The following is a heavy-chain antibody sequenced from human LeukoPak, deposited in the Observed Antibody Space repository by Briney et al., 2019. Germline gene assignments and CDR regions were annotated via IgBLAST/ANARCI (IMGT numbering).Heavy chain of an antibody. V-gene: IGHV4-34*01. D-gene: IGHD6-13*01. Sequence: SETLSLTCAVYGGSFSGYYWSWIRQPPGKGLEWIGEINHSGSTNYNPSLKSRVTISVDTSKNQFSLKLSSVTAADTAVYYCARGRDSSSWRDAFDIWGQGTMVTVSS. J-gene: IGHJ3*02. CDR3: ARGRDSSSWRDAFDI. CDR1: GGSFSGYY. CDR2: INHSGST.